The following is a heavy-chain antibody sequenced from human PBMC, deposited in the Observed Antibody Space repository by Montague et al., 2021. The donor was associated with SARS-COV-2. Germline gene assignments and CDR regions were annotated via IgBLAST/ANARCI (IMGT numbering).Heavy chain of an antibody. V-gene: IGHV4-59*08. CDR3: ATLPSSITIFGVVQGYYFDD. Sequence: SETLSLTCTVSGGSISSNYWSWIRQPPGKGLEWIEYIYYSGSTNYNPSLKSRVTISVDTSKNQFSLKLSSVTAADTAVYYCATLPSSITIFGVVQGYYFDDWGQGTLVTVSS. D-gene: IGHD3-3*01. J-gene: IGHJ4*02. CDR1: GGSISSNY. CDR2: IYYSGST.